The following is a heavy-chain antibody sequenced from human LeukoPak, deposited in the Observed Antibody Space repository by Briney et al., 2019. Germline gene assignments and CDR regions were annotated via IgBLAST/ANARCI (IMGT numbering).Heavy chain of an antibody. D-gene: IGHD4-17*01. V-gene: IGHV3-23*01. CDR3: AKDRLRSLRGPSFQH. J-gene: IGHJ1*01. Sequence: PGGSLRLSCAASGFTFSSYAMSWVRQAPGKGLEWVSAISGSGGSTYYADSVKGRFTISRDNSKNTLYLQMNSLRAEDTAVYYCAKDRLRSLRGPSFQHWGQGTLVTVSS. CDR1: GFTFSSYA. CDR2: ISGSGGST.